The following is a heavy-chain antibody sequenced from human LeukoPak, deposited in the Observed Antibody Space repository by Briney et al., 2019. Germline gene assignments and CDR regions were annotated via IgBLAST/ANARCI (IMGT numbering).Heavy chain of an antibody. CDR2: ISGSGGST. CDR3: ASAPISAGAFDI. CDR1: GFTFSSYA. J-gene: IGHJ3*02. V-gene: IGHV3-23*01. Sequence: GGSLRLSCAASGFTFSSYAMSWVRQAPGKGLEWVSAISGSGGSTYYADSVKGRFTISRDNSKNTLYLQMNSLRAEDTAVYYCASAPISAGAFDIWGQGTMVTVSS.